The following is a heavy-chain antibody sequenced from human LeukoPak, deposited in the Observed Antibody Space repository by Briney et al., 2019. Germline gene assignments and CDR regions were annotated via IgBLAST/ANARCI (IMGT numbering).Heavy chain of an antibody. Sequence: PGGSLRLSCSASGFTFGSHALHWVRQAPGKGLEYVSGLSHNGGNTYYADSVKGRFTISRDNSRNTLYPQTSSLRDADTAVYYCVKNDYGSGGYLELDHWGQGTLVTVSS. CDR1: GFTFGSHA. J-gene: IGHJ4*02. D-gene: IGHD3-10*01. CDR3: VKNDYGSGGYLELDH. V-gene: IGHV3-64D*09. CDR2: LSHNGGNT.